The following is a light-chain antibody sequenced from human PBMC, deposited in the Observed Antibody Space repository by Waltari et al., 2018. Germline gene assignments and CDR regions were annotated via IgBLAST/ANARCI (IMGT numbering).Light chain of an antibody. J-gene: IGLJ2*01. CDR3: ATWDNSLTDVV. CDR2: DNH. CDR1: SSNIGNYF. V-gene: IGLV1-51*01. Sequence: QSVLTQPPSVSAAPGQKVTISCSGSSSNIGNYFVSWYHQLPGAAPKLLIYDNHKRPSGIPDRYAASKSGTSTTLGTTGLQIGDEADYYCATWDNSLTDVVFGGGTKLTVL.